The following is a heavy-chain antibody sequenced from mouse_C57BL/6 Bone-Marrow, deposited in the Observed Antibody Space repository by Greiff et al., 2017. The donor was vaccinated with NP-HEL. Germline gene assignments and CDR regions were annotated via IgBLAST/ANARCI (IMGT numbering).Heavy chain of an antibody. CDR2: IWGVGST. Sequence: VHLVESGPGLVAPSQSLSITCTVSGFSLTSYGVDWVRQSPGKGLEWLGVIWGVGSTNYNSALKSRLSISKDNSKSQVFLKMNSLQTDDTAMYYCASDRGSSSLFAYWGQGTLVTVSA. CDR1: GFSLTSYG. D-gene: IGHD1-1*01. V-gene: IGHV2-6*01. CDR3: ASDRGSSSLFAY. J-gene: IGHJ3*01.